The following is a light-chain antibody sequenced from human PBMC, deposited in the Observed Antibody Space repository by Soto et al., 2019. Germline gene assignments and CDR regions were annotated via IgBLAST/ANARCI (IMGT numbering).Light chain of an antibody. J-gene: IGKJ1*01. CDR3: QEYHSYTWT. V-gene: IGKV1-5*01. CDR2: DAS. CDR1: QSIRNW. Sequence: DIQMTQSPSTLSASIGDRVTITCRASQSIRNWLAWYQQKPGRAPKLLIFDASTSHSGVPSRFSGSGSGTEFTLTISSMQPDDFATYYCQEYHSYTWTFGQGTK.